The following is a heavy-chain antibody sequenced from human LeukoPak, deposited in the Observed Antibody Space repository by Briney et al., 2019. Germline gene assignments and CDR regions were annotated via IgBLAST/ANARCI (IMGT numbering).Heavy chain of an antibody. CDR2: ISDYNGNT. Sequence: ASVKVSCKASGYTFTSYGLSWVRQAPGQGLEWMGWISDYNGNTNYAQMLQGRVTITKDTSTDTAYTELKSLRSDNTAVYYCARDRYRDSLPVSWFDPWGQGTLVTVSS. D-gene: IGHD4-11*01. CDR3: ARDRYRDSLPVSWFDP. V-gene: IGHV1-18*01. J-gene: IGHJ5*02. CDR1: GYTFTSYG.